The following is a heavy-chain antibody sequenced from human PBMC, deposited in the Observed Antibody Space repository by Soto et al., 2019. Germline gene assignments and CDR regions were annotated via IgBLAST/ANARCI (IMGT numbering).Heavy chain of an antibody. CDR2: IIPVFGTV. V-gene: IGHV1-69*06. D-gene: IGHD3-3*01. CDR1: GGTFSDYT. Sequence: QVQLVQSGSEVKKPGSSVKVSCKASGGTFSDYTMSWLRQAPGRGLEWMGGIIPVFGTVKYAQKFQGRLTITADKSTGAASMELSSLSSEDTAVYYCAASGTDFWSGPPLNYYYGLNVWGQGTPVTVSS. CDR3: AASGTDFWSGPPLNYYYGLNV. J-gene: IGHJ6*02.